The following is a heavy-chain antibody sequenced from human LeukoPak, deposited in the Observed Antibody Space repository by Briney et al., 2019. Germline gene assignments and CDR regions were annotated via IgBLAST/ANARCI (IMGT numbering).Heavy chain of an antibody. V-gene: IGHV3-20*01. J-gene: IGHJ4*02. CDR3: ARASGIAARPHFDY. CDR1: GLTFDDYG. Sequence: GGSLRLSCAASGLTFDDYGMSWVRQAPGKGLEWVSGINWNGGSTGYADSVKGRFTISRDNAKNSLYLQMNSLRAEDTALYHCARASGIAARPHFDYWGQGTLVTVSS. CDR2: INWNGGST. D-gene: IGHD6-6*01.